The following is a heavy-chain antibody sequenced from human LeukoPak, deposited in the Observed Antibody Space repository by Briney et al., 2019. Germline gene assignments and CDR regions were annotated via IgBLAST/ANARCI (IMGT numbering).Heavy chain of an antibody. CDR2: INTDGTST. D-gene: IGHD3-16*01. CDR1: GFTFSRYW. Sequence: PGGSLRLSCAASGFTFSRYWMHWVRQAPGKGLVWVSRINTDGTSTSYADSVKGRFTIARDNAKNTLYLQMNSLRAEDTAIYYCAKDMTGLRDYWGQGTLVTVPS. CDR3: AKDMTGLRDY. V-gene: IGHV3-74*01. J-gene: IGHJ4*02.